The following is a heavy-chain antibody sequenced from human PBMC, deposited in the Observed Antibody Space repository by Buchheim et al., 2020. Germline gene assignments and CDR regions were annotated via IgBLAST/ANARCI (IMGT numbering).Heavy chain of an antibody. CDR1: GGSISSGGYS. V-gene: IGHV4-30-2*01. D-gene: IGHD3-22*01. CDR2: IYHSGST. J-gene: IGHJ5*02. Sequence: QLQLQESGSGLVKPSQTLSPTCAVSGGSISSGGYSWSWIRQPPGKGLEWIGYIYHSGSTYYNPSLKSRVTISVDRSKNQFSLKLSSVTAADTAVYYCARGVIDSSGYPYYNWFDPWGQGTL. CDR3: ARGVIDSSGYPYYNWFDP.